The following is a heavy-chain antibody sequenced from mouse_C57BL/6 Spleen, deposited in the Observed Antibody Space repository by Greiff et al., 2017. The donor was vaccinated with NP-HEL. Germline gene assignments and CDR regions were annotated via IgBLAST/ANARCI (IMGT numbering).Heavy chain of an antibody. CDR3: ARHGGYGSSYDWYFDV. V-gene: IGHV5-6*01. CDR1: GFTFSSYG. J-gene: IGHJ1*03. Sequence: EVQRVESGGDLVKPGGSLKLSCAASGFTFSSYGMSWVRQTPDKRLEWVATISSGGSYTYYPDSVKGRFTISRDNAKNTLYLQMSSLKSEDTAMYYCARHGGYGSSYDWYFDVWGTGTTVTVSS. CDR2: ISSGGSYT. D-gene: IGHD1-1*01.